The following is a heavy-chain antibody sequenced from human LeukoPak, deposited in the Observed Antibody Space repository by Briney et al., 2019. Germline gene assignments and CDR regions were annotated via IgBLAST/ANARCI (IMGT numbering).Heavy chain of an antibody. V-gene: IGHV3-23*01. CDR1: GFTFSSYA. Sequence: GGSLRLSCAASGFTFSSYAMSWVRQAPGKGLEWVSAISGSGGSTYYADSVKGRFTISRDSSKNTLYLQMNSLRAEDTAVYYCAKDLSTAQPSDDYYGSGSYYNPDYWGQGTLVTVSS. J-gene: IGHJ4*02. CDR2: ISGSGGST. D-gene: IGHD3-10*01. CDR3: AKDLSTAQPSDDYYGSGSYYNPDY.